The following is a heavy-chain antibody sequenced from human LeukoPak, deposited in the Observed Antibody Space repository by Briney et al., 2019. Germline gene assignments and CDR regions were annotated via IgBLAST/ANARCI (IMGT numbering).Heavy chain of an antibody. J-gene: IGHJ4*02. V-gene: IGHV3-30*02. D-gene: IGHD2-2*02. Sequence: GGSLRLSCAASGFTFSSYGMHWVRQAPGKGLEWVAFIRYDGSNKYYADSVKGRFTISRDNSKNTLYLQMNSLRAEDTAVYYCAKDRVPAAIADDVDYWGQGTLVTVSS. CDR1: GFTFSSYG. CDR2: IRYDGSNK. CDR3: AKDRVPAAIADDVDY.